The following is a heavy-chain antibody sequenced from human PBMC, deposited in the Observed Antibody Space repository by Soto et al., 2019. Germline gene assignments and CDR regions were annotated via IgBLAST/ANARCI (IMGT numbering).Heavy chain of an antibody. CDR2: ISGSGSTI. D-gene: IGHD2-8*01. J-gene: IGHJ1*01. CDR3: ARGGVY. V-gene: IGHV3-48*03. CDR1: GFTFSSHE. Sequence: LGGSLRLSCEATGFTFSSHEMNWIRQTPGKRLEWIAKISGSGSTINYADSVKGRFTISRDNVQRTLHLQMDSLRVEDTGVYYCARGGVYWGRGTLVTVSS.